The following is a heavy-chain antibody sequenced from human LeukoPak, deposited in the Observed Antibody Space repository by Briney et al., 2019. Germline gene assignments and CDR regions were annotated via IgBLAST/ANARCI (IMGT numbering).Heavy chain of an antibody. CDR2: INHSGST. D-gene: IGHD6-13*01. Sequence: PSETLSLTCAVYGGSFSGYYWSWIRQPPGKGLEWIGEINHSGSTNYNPSLKSRVTISVDTSKNQFSLKLSSVTAADTAVYYCARASQQLSLGYWGQGTLATVSS. CDR1: GGSFSGYY. V-gene: IGHV4-34*01. CDR3: ARASQQLSLGY. J-gene: IGHJ4*02.